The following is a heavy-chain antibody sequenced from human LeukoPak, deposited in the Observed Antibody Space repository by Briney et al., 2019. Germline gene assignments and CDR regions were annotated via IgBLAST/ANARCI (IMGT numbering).Heavy chain of an antibody. D-gene: IGHD5-12*01. Sequence: SETLSLTCAVSGYSISSGYYWGWIRQPPGKGLEWIGSTYHSGSTYYNPSLKSRVTISVDTSENQFSLKLTSVTAADTAVYFCARHRLSTTSGYAFDYMDVWGKGTTVTVSS. CDR1: GYSISSGYY. CDR3: ARHRLSTTSGYAFDYMDV. V-gene: IGHV4-38-2*01. CDR2: TYHSGST. J-gene: IGHJ6*03.